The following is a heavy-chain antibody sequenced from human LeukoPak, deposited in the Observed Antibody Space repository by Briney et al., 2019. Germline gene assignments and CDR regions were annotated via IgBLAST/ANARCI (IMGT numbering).Heavy chain of an antibody. Sequence: ASVKVSCKASGYTFTSYAMNWVRQATGQGLEWMGWMNPNSGNTGYAQKFQGRVTMTRNTSISTAYMELSSLRSEDTAVYYCARVFGDPGAPMDYWGQGTLVTVSS. V-gene: IGHV1-8*01. CDR1: GYTFTSYA. CDR2: MNPNSGNT. D-gene: IGHD3-16*01. J-gene: IGHJ4*02. CDR3: ARVFGDPGAPMDY.